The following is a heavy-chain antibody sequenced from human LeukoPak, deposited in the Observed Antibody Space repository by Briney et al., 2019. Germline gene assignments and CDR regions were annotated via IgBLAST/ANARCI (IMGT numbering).Heavy chain of an antibody. D-gene: IGHD3-10*01. J-gene: IGHJ4*02. Sequence: PGGSLRLSCAASGFTFSSYSMNWVRQAPGKGLEWLSYISSSEDSIYYADSVKGRFTISRDNAKNSLYLQMNSLRAEDTAVYYCARLVWFGDSNIDHWGQGTLVTVSS. CDR3: ARLVWFGDSNIDH. CDR1: GFTFSSYS. V-gene: IGHV3-48*04. CDR2: ISSSEDSI.